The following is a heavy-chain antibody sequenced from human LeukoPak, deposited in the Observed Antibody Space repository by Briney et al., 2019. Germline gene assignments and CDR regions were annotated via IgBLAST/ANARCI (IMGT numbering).Heavy chain of an antibody. CDR3: ARDEFGGASFEP. CDR1: GFTFSIYW. J-gene: IGHJ5*02. CDR2: IKQDGSEK. D-gene: IGHD3-16*01. V-gene: IGHV3-7*01. Sequence: GGSLRLSCAASGFTFSIYWMSWVRQAPGKGLEWVANIKQDGSEKYYVDSVKGRFAISRDNAKNSLYLQMNSLRAEDTAVYYCARDEFGGASFEPWGQGTLVTVSS.